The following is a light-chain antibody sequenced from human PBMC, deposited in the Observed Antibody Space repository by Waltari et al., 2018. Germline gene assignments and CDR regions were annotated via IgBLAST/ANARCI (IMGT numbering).Light chain of an antibody. Sequence: QSALTQPRSVSGSPGQSVTISCTGTSSDVGGYNYVSWYQHHPGKAPQLMIYGVRPRPSGVPDRFSGSKSGNTASLTISGLQAEDEADYYCCSYAGRSIFYVFGTGTKVTVL. J-gene: IGLJ1*01. CDR3: CSYAGRSIFYV. V-gene: IGLV2-11*01. CDR2: GVR. CDR1: SSDVGGYNY.